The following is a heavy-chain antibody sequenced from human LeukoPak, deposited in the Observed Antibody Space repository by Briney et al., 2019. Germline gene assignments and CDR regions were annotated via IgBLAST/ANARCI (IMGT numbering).Heavy chain of an antibody. J-gene: IGHJ5*02. CDR3: ARGFHFFTTGGFDP. D-gene: IGHD2/OR15-2a*01. CDR2: MNPNTGNT. V-gene: IGHV1-8*01. CDR1: GYTFTSYD. Sequence: ASVKVSCKASGYTFTSYDINWVRQATGQGLEWMGWMNPNTGNTAYAQKFQGRVTMTRNISISIAYMELSSLRSEDTAVYYCARGFHFFTTGGFDPWGQGTLVTVSS.